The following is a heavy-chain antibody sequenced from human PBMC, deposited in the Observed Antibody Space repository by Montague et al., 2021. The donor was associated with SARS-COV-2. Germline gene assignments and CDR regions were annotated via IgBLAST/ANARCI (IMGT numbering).Heavy chain of an antibody. J-gene: IGHJ6*02. CDR1: GFTFSSYG. Sequence: SLRLSCAASGFTFSSYGMHWVRQAPGKGLEWVAVIWYDGSNKYYADSVKGRFTISRDNSKNTLYLQMNSLRAEDTAVYYCARAQYSGYDLPVGPYYYYYGMDVWGQGTTVTVSS. D-gene: IGHD5-12*01. CDR3: ARAQYSGYDLPVGPYYYYYGMDV. V-gene: IGHV3-33*01. CDR2: IWYDGSNK.